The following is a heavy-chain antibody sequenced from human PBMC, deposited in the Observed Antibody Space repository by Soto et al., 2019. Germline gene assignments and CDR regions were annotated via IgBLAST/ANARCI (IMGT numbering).Heavy chain of an antibody. Sequence: PSETLSLTCTVSGGSISNYYWGWFRQPPGKGLEWVGYIYYTGSTTYSPSLKSRVTISLDTSKNQFSLKLNSVTAADTAVYYCARAPADWPFDYWGQGSLVTVSS. J-gene: IGHJ4*02. CDR1: GGSISNYY. CDR2: IYYTGST. CDR3: ARAPADWPFDY. D-gene: IGHD3-9*01. V-gene: IGHV4-59*08.